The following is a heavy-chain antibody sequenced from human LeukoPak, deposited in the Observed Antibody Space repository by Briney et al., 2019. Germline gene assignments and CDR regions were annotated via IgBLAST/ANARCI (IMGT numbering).Heavy chain of an antibody. CDR3: ARLVIVGSAADAFDI. CDR2: INYSGST. CDR1: GGSISSYY. D-gene: IGHD5-12*01. J-gene: IGHJ3*02. Sequence: SETLSLTCTVSGGSISSYYWSWIRQPPGKGLEWIGYINYSGSTNYNPSLKSRVTISVDTSKNQFSLKLSSVTAADTAVYYCARLVIVGSAADAFDIWGQGTMVTVSS. V-gene: IGHV4-59*08.